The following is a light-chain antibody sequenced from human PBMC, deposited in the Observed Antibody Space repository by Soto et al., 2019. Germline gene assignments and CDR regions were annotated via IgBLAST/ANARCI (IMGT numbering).Light chain of an antibody. J-gene: IGKJ4*01. CDR1: QSVTSS. CDR3: QQRTSWPT. V-gene: IGKV3-11*01. Sequence: EIVLTQSPATLSLSPGERATLSCRASQSVTSSLAWFQQKPGQAPRLLIYDVSVRATGIPARFSGSGSGTDFTLTISSLDPEDFAVYYCQQRTSWPTFGGGTKGDIK. CDR2: DVS.